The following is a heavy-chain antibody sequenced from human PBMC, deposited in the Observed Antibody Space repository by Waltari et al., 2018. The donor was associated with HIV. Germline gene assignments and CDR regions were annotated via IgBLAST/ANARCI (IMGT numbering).Heavy chain of an antibody. CDR2: ISNDGNDK. V-gene: IGHV3-30*15. CDR1: RLCFSDSD. CDR3: VRETSGRDAFDI. Sequence: LVESGGDLVQSGTSLRLHCEASRLCFSDSDMFWVRQAPGKGLGWVAVISNDGNDKKYVDSVKGRFNVSRDNVKNTLYLYMSRLRPEDTAVYYCVRETSGRDAFDIWGLGTQVIVSS. J-gene: IGHJ3*02. D-gene: IGHD2-15*01.